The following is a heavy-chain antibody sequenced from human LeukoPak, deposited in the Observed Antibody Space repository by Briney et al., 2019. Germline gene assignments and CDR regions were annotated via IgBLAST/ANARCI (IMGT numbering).Heavy chain of an antibody. J-gene: IGHJ5*02. CDR1: GYTFTSYY. V-gene: IGHV1-46*01. Sequence: ASVKVSCKASGYTFTSYYMHWVRQAPGQGLEWMGIINPSGGSTSYAQKFQGRVTMTRDTSTSTVYMELSSLRSEDTAVYYCARSSCSGGSCYYLAWFDPWRQGTLVTVSS. CDR3: ARSSCSGGSCYYLAWFDP. D-gene: IGHD2-15*01. CDR2: INPSGGST.